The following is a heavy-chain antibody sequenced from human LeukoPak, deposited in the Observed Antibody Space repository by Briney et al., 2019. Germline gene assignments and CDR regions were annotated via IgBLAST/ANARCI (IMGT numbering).Heavy chain of an antibody. CDR2: FEPISGTK. J-gene: IGHJ5*02. Sequence: GASVKVSCKTSGYPFSSYYMHWVRQAPGQGLEWMGIFEPISGTKRVAEKFQGRVNMTRDTATSTVYMELSSLRPEDTAMYYRARDKEEVAHYDWFDPWGQGTQVTVSS. CDR3: ARDKEEVAHYDWFDP. CDR1: GYPFSSYY. V-gene: IGHV1-46*01. D-gene: IGHD3-10*01.